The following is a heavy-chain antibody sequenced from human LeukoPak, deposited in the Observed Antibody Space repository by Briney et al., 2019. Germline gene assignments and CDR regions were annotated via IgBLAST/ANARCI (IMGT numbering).Heavy chain of an antibody. V-gene: IGHV3-23*01. D-gene: IGHD6-19*01. CDR3: AKDSVAGTGGFDY. J-gene: IGHJ4*02. CDR2: ISGSGGST. Sequence: GGSLRLSCAASGFTFSSYAMSWVRQAPGKGLEWVSAISGSGGSTYYADSVKGRFTISRDNSKNTLYLQMNSLRAEETAVYYCAKDSVAGTGGFDYWGQGTLVTVSS. CDR1: GFTFSSYA.